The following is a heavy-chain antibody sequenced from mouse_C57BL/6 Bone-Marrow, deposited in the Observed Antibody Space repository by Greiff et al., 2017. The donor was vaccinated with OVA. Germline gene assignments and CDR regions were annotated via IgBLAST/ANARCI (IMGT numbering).Heavy chain of an antibody. J-gene: IGHJ2*01. CDR3: ARDLGRIDY. CDR1: GFTFSSYA. CDR2: ISDGGSYT. D-gene: IGHD4-1*01. V-gene: IGHV5-4*01. Sequence: EVKLMESGGGLVKPGGSLKLSCAASGFTFSSYAMSWVRQTPEKRLEWVATISDGGSYTYYPDNVKGRFTISRDNAKNNLYLQMSHLKSEDTAMYYCARDLGRIDYWGQGTTLTVSS.